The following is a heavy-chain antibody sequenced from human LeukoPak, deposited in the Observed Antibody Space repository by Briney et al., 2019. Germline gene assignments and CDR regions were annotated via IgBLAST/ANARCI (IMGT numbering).Heavy chain of an antibody. Sequence: SETLSLTCTVSGGSISVYYWTWIRQPPGKGLEWIGSIHYSGSATYNPSLRSRVIISVDTSRNQFSLKLSSVTAADTAVYYCVRYYNNFDYWGQGTLVTVSS. CDR1: GGSISVYY. CDR2: IHYSGSA. J-gene: IGHJ4*02. V-gene: IGHV4-59*08. D-gene: IGHD2/OR15-2a*01. CDR3: VRYYNNFDY.